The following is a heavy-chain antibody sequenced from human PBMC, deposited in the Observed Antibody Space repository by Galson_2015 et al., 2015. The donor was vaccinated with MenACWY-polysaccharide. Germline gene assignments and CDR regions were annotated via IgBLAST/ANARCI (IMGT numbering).Heavy chain of an antibody. J-gene: IGHJ3*02. CDR1: GFTFSTYE. D-gene: IGHD5-18*01. V-gene: IGHV3-48*03. CDR3: ARDRGSYDAYDI. Sequence: SLRLSCAASGFTFSTYEMNWVRQSPEKGLQWIAYISGGGAMIHYADSVKGRVPLSRDNAKDSLYLEMNSLTAEDTGLYYCARDRGSYDAYDIWAQRTVVTVSS. CDR2: ISGGGAMI.